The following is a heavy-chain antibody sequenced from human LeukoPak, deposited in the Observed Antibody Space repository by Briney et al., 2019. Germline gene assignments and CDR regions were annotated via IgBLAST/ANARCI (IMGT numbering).Heavy chain of an antibody. V-gene: IGHV3-74*01. CDR2: IGNDDSDT. CDR3: ARGGYDHAFDI. D-gene: IGHD2-15*01. J-gene: IGHJ3*02. Sequence: GGSLRLSCAASGFTFSSYWFHWVRQAPGKGLVWVSRIGNDDSDTIYADSVKGRFTISRDNAKSTLYLQMNSLRADDTAVYYCARGGYDHAFDIWGQGTMVTVSS. CDR1: GFTFSSYW.